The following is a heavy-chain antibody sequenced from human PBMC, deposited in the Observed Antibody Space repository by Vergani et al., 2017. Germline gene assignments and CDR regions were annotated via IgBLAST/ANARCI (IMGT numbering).Heavy chain of an antibody. CDR3: ARILTYCGGDCSPGAFDI. CDR2: INHSGST. V-gene: IGHV4-34*01. J-gene: IGHJ3*02. CDR1: GGSFSGYY. D-gene: IGHD2-21*02. Sequence: QVQLQQWGAGLLKPSETLSLTCAVYGGSFSGYYWSWIRQPPGKGLEWIGEINHSGSTNYNPSLKSRVTISVDTSKNQFSLKLSSVTAADPAVYYCARILTYCGGDCSPGAFDIWGQGTMVTVSS.